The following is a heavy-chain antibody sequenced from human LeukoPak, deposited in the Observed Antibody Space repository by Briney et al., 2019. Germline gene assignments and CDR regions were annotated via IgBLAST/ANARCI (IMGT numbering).Heavy chain of an antibody. CDR2: ISSSSSYI. V-gene: IGHV3-21*01. CDR1: GFTFSYYS. Sequence: GGSLRLSCAASGFTFSYYSMNWVRQAPGKGLECVSSISSSSSYIYYADSVKGRFTISRDNAKNSLYLQMNSLRAEDTAVYYCARGNAAARGFDYRGQGTLVTVSS. D-gene: IGHD6-13*01. J-gene: IGHJ4*02. CDR3: ARGNAAARGFDY.